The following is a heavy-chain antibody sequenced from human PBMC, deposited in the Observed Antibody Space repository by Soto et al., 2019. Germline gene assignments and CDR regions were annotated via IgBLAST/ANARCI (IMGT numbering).Heavy chain of an antibody. CDR1: GFTFSSYW. J-gene: IGHJ5*02. CDR3: TRDRKDWFDP. CDR2: IKQDGSER. Sequence: GGTLRLSCAASGFTFSSYWMSRVRQAPGKGLEWVANIKQDGSERYYVDSVKGRLTISRDNAKNSLYLQMNSLRAEETDVYYCTRDRKDWFDPWGQGSLVAFSS. V-gene: IGHV3-7*01.